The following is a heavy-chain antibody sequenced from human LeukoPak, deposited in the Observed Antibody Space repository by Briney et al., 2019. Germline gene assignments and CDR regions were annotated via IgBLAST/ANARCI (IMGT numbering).Heavy chain of an antibody. D-gene: IGHD6-19*01. J-gene: IGHJ4*02. CDR3: ARHSRRGWYSGDY. V-gene: IGHV4-34*01. Sequence: SETLSLTCTASGGSISSYYWSWIRQPPGKGLEWIGEINHSGSTNYNPSLKSRVTISVDTSKNQFSLKLSSVTAADTAVYYCARHSRRGWYSGDYWGQGTLVTVSS. CDR1: GGSISSYY. CDR2: INHSGST.